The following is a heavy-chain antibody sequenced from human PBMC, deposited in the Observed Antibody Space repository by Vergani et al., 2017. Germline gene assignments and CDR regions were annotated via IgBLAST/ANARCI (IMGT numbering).Heavy chain of an antibody. V-gene: IGHV4-31*03. Sequence: QVQLQESGPGLVKPSQTLSLTCTVSGGSISRGGSYWRWIRQHPGKGLEWIGYIYYSGSTYYNPSLKSRVTISVDTSKNQFSLKLSSVTAADTAVYYCARGMVRGVIMIMDYGMDVWGQGTTVTVSS. D-gene: IGHD3-10*01. J-gene: IGHJ6*02. CDR1: GGSISRGGSY. CDR3: ARGMVRGVIMIMDYGMDV. CDR2: IYYSGST.